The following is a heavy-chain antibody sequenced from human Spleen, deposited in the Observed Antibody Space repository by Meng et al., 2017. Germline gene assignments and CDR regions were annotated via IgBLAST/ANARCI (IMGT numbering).Heavy chain of an antibody. CDR3: ERSPIDKYDLSALPLDY. CDR2: IGTAGDA. D-gene: IGHD3-22*01. J-gene: IGHJ4*01. CDR1: GFTFSSYD. V-gene: IGHV3-13*01. Sequence: GESLKISCAASGFTFSSYDMHWVRQATGKGLEWVSAIGTAGDASYPASVKGRFTISRDNSENTVFLQINSLSAEDASVYYCERSPIDKYDLSALPLDYWGQGTLVTVSS.